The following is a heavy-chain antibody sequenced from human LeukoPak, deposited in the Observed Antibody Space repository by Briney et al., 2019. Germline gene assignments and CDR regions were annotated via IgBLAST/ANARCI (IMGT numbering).Heavy chain of an antibody. J-gene: IGHJ6*04. CDR1: GGSISNSAYY. CDR3: ARKTPGKSMEV. V-gene: IGHV4-39*01. CDR2: ITNTGST. D-gene: IGHD3-10*01. Sequence: SETLSLTCTVSGGSISNSAYYWVWIPQPPGKGLEWIGTITNTGSTYSNPSLKSRVTTSIDTSKTQISVKLTSVTAADTAVFYCARKTPGKSMEVWGEGTPVTVSS.